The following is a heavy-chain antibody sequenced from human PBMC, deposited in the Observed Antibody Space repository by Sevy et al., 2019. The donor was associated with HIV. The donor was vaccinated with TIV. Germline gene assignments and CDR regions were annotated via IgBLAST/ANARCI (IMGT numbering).Heavy chain of an antibody. CDR1: GYIFSDYN. CDR2: INPKSGDT. CDR3: VREIITDPKTLLSVDI. Sequence: ASVKVSCKSTGYIFSDYNMHWVRQAPGQGLEWMALINPKSGDTIYAQRFRGRVSMTRDTSMSTAYMELSGLTSDDTAVYYCVREIITDPKTLLSVDIWGQGTMVTVSS. J-gene: IGHJ3*02. D-gene: IGHD1-20*01. V-gene: IGHV1-2*06.